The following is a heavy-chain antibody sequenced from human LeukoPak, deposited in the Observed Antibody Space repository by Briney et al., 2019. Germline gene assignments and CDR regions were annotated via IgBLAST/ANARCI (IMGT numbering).Heavy chain of an antibody. J-gene: IGHJ3*02. Sequence: QTGGSLRLSCAASGFTVSSYAMHWGRQAPGKGLEWVAVISDDGTNKYYADSVKGRFTISRDNAKNSLYLQMNSLRDEDTAVYYCAGDLSGRYAFDIWGQGTMVTVSS. CDR3: AGDLSGRYAFDI. CDR1: GFTVSSYA. CDR2: ISDDGTNK. V-gene: IGHV3-30-3*01. D-gene: IGHD3-10*01.